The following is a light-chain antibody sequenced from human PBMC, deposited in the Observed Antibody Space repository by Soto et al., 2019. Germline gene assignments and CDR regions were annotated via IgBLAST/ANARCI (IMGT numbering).Light chain of an antibody. CDR3: QQYGTSPGT. Sequence: EIVLAQSPGTLSLSPGERATLSCRASQSVNNSYLAWYQQQRGQATRLIMYRASSRATGIPDRFSGSGSGTYFTLTISRLEPEYFAVYFCQQYGTSPGTFGQGTKLEIK. CDR2: RAS. CDR1: QSVNNSY. J-gene: IGKJ2*01. V-gene: IGKV3-20*01.